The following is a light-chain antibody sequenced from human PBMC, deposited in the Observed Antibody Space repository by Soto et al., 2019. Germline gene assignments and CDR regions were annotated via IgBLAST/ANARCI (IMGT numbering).Light chain of an antibody. J-gene: IGKJ1*01. Sequence: DIQMTQSPSTLSGSVGDRVTITCRASQTISSWLAWYQQKPGKAPKLLIYKTSTLKSGVRSRFSGSGSGTEFTLTISSLQPDDFETYYCQQYNSYSFGQGTKVDIK. CDR3: QQYNSYS. V-gene: IGKV1-5*03. CDR1: QTISSW. CDR2: KTS.